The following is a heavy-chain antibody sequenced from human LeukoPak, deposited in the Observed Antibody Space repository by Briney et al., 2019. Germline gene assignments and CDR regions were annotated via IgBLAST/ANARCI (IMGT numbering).Heavy chain of an antibody. V-gene: IGHV4-30-2*01. CDR2: IYHSGST. J-gene: IGHJ3*02. CDR3: ARASGYYDFWSGYYNSHIGAFDI. CDR1: GFTVSSNY. D-gene: IGHD3-3*01. Sequence: LRLSCAASGFTVSSNYMSWIRQPPGKGLEWIGYIYHSGSTYYNPSLKSRVTISVDRSKNQFSLKLSSVTAADTAVYYCARASGYYDFWSGYYNSHIGAFDIWGQGTMVTVSS.